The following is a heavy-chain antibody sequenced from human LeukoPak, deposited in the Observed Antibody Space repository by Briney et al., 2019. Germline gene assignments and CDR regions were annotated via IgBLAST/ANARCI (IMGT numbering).Heavy chain of an antibody. Sequence: PGGSLRLSCAASGFTVITYYMTWVRQAPGKGLECVSVIYSGGSTYYADSVKGRFTVSRDNSKNTLYLQMNSLRAEDTAVYYCASALVSMISVEAYYMDVWGRGTTVIVSS. V-gene: IGHV3-53*01. CDR3: ASALVSMISVEAYYMDV. D-gene: IGHD3-22*01. CDR2: IYSGGST. J-gene: IGHJ6*03. CDR1: GFTVITYY.